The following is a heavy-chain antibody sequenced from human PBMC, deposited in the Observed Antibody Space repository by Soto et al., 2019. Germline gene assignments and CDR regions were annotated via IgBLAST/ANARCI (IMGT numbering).Heavy chain of an antibody. CDR2: IYPGDSDT. CDR1: GYSFTSYW. CDR3: ASTSGDYCSGGSCSYYFDY. Sequence: PGESLKISCKGSGYSFTSYWIGWVRQMPGKGLEWMGIIYPGDSDTRYSPSFQGQVTISADKSISTAYLQWSSLKASDTAMYYCASTSGDYCSGGSCSYYFDYWGQGTLVTVSS. D-gene: IGHD2-15*01. V-gene: IGHV5-51*01. J-gene: IGHJ4*02.